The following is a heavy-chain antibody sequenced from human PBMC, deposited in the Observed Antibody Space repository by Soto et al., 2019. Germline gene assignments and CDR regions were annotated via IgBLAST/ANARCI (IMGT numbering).Heavy chain of an antibody. V-gene: IGHV3-21*01. CDR3: VRDGYSYYYYGMDV. Sequence: GGSLRLSCAASGFIFSSYSMNWVRQAPGKGLEWVSSISSSSSYIYYADSMKGRFTISRDNAKNSLYLQMNSLRAEDTAVYYCVRDGYSYYYYGMDVWGQGTTVTVSS. CDR2: ISSSSSYI. CDR1: GFIFSSYS. D-gene: IGHD2-15*01. J-gene: IGHJ6*02.